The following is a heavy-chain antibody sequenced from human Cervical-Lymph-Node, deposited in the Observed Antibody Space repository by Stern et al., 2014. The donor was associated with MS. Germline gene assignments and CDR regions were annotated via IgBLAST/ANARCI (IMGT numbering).Heavy chain of an antibody. CDR2: FGPIFNTP. V-gene: IGHV1-69*01. Sequence: VQLVESGAEVKKPGSSVKVSCKASGDTFISYAFSWVRQAPGQGLEWMGGFGPIFNTPNYAQKFQDIVMITADESASTVYLELSSLRSEDTAVYYCARLLREIFYYYYGMEVWGQGTRVTVSS. CDR1: GDTFISYA. D-gene: IGHD3-3*01. CDR3: ARLLREIFYYYYGMEV. J-gene: IGHJ6*02.